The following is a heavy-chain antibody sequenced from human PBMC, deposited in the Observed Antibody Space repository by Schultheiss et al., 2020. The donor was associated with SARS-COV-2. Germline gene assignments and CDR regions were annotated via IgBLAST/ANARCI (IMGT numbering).Heavy chain of an antibody. V-gene: IGHV4-34*01. CDR1: GGSFSGYY. Sequence: SETLSLTCAVYGGSFSGYYWSWIRQPPGKGLEWIGEINHSGSTNYNLSLKSRVTMSVDTSKNQFSLKLSSVTAADTAVYYCAKLGFGGWFDPWGQGTLVTVSS. D-gene: IGHD3-10*01. CDR2: INHSGST. CDR3: AKLGFGGWFDP. J-gene: IGHJ5*02.